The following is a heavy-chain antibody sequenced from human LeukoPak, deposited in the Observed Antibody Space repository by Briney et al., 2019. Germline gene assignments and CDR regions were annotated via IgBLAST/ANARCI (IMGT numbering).Heavy chain of an antibody. D-gene: IGHD5-18*01. CDR2: ISGSGGST. Sequence: PGGSLRLSCAASGFTFSSYGMSWVRQAPGKGLEWVSAISGSGGSTYYADSVKGRFTISRDNSKNTLCLQMNSLRAEDTAVYYCAKLRRYSYGSGLAWGQGTLVTVSS. CDR3: AKLRRYSYGSGLA. J-gene: IGHJ5*02. V-gene: IGHV3-23*01. CDR1: GFTFSSYG.